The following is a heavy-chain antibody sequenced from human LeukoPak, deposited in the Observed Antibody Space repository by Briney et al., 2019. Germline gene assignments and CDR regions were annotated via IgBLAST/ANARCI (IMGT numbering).Heavy chain of an antibody. J-gene: IGHJ6*04. CDR2: ISAYNGNT. D-gene: IGHD3-10*01. Sequence: ASVKVSCKASGYTFTSYGISWVRQAPGQGLEWMGWISAYNGNTNYAQKLQGRVTMNTDTSTSTAYMELRSLRSDDTAVYYCASFYYGSGPRSYYYGMDVWGKGTTVTVSS. V-gene: IGHV1-18*04. CDR1: GYTFTSYG. CDR3: ASFYYGSGPRSYYYGMDV.